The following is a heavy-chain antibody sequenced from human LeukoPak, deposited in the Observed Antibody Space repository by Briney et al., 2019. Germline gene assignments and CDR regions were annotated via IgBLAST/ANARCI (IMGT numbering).Heavy chain of an antibody. CDR1: GYTITSYD. CDR3: ARGDYGWGSYRYPYYFDY. CDR2: MNPNSGNT. V-gene: IGHV1-8*03. D-gene: IGHD3-16*02. J-gene: IGHJ4*02. Sequence: ASVKVSCKASGYTITSYDINWVRQATGQGLEWMGWMNPNSGNTGYAQKFQGRVTITRNTSISTAYMELSSLRSEDTAVYYCARGDYGWGSYRYPYYFDYWGQGTLVTVSS.